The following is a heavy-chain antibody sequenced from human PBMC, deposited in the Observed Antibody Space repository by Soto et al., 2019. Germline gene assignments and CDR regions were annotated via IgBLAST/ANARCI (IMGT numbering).Heavy chain of an antibody. CDR3: ARAGNRYDILTGYSLVYYYYGMDV. J-gene: IGHJ6*02. D-gene: IGHD3-9*01. V-gene: IGHV1-3*01. Sequence: ASVKVSCKASGYTFTSYAMHWVRQAPGQRLEWMGWINAGKGNAKYSQKCQGRVTINRDTSASTAYMELSSLRSEDTAVYYCARAGNRYDILTGYSLVYYYYGMDVWGQGTTVTVSS. CDR1: GYTFTSYA. CDR2: INAGKGNA.